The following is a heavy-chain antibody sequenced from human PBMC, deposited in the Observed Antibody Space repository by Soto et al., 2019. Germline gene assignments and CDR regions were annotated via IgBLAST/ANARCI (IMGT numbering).Heavy chain of an antibody. V-gene: IGHV6-1*01. D-gene: IGHD6-19*01. Sequence: PSQTLSLTCAISGDSVSSNSAAWNWIRQSPSGGLEWLGRTYYRSKWYNDYAGSVKSRISINPDTSKNQFSLQLNSVTPEDTAVYYCARDRVITVAGTSLEYWGQGTLVTVSS. CDR2: TYYRSKWYN. CDR1: GDSVSSNSAA. CDR3: ARDRVITVAGTSLEY. J-gene: IGHJ4*02.